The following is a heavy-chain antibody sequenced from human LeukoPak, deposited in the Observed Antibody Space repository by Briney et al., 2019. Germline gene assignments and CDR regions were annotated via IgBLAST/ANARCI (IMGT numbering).Heavy chain of an antibody. D-gene: IGHD3-22*01. Sequence: SETLSLTCAVYGGSFSGYYWSWIRQPPGKGLEWIGEINHSGSTNYNPSLKSRVTISVDTSKNQFSLKLSSVTAADTAVYYCARVSLFYYYDSSGYYTSAIDYWGQGTLVTVSS. V-gene: IGHV4-34*01. CDR3: ARVSLFYYYDSSGYYTSAIDY. J-gene: IGHJ4*02. CDR1: GGSFSGYY. CDR2: INHSGST.